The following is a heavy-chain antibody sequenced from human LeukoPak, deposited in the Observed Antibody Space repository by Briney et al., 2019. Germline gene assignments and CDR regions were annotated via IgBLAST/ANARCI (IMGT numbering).Heavy chain of an antibody. J-gene: IGHJ2*01. CDR2: IYHSGST. V-gene: IGHV4-4*02. D-gene: IGHD6-13*01. CDR3: ARINYSRSYDYWYFDL. CDR1: GGSISSSNW. Sequence: SETLPLTCAVSGGSISSSNWWSWVRPPPGKGLEWIGEIYHSGSTNYNPSLKSRVTISVDKSKNQFSLKLSSVTAADTAVYYCARINYSRSYDYWYFDLWGRGTLVTVSS.